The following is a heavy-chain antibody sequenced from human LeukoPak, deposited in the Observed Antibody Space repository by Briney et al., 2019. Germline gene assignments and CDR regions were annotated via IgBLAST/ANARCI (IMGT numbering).Heavy chain of an antibody. V-gene: IGHV4-34*01. J-gene: IGHJ4*02. D-gene: IGHD5-18*01. CDR3: ARAGPGYSYGYHFDY. CDR1: GGSFSGYY. CDR2: INHSGST. Sequence: SETLSRTYAVYGGSFSGYYWSWIRQPPGKGLEWIGEINHSGSTNYNPSLKSRVTISVDTSKNQFSLKLSSVTAADTAVYYCARAGPGYSYGYHFDYWGQGTLVTVSS.